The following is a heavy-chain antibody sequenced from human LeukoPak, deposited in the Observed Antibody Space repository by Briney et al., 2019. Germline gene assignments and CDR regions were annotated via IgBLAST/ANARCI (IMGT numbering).Heavy chain of an antibody. D-gene: IGHD1-26*01. Sequence: SETLSLTCTVSGGSISSSSYYWGWIRQPPGKGLEWIGSIYYSGSTYYNPSLKSRVTISVDTSKNQFSLKLSSVTAADTAVYYCVRLPTVGATFAFDIWGQGTMVTVSS. CDR1: GGSISSSSYY. CDR2: IYYSGST. J-gene: IGHJ3*02. V-gene: IGHV4-39*01. CDR3: VRLPTVGATFAFDI.